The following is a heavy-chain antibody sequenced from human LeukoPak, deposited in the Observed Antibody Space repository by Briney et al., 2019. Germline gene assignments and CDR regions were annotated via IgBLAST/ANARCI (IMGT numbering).Heavy chain of an antibody. CDR2: INHSGST. D-gene: IGHD3-10*01. J-gene: IGHJ4*02. CDR3: AREFAGSFDY. CDR1: GGSFSGYY. V-gene: IGHV4-34*01. Sequence: PSESLSLTCAVYGGSFSGYYWSWIRQPPGKGLEWIGEINHSGSTNYNPSLKSRVTISVDTSKNQFSLKLSPVTAADTAVYYCAREFAGSFDYWGQGTLVTVSS.